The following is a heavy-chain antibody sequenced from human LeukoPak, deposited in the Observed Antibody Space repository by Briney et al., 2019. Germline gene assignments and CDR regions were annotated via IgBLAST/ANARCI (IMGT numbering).Heavy chain of an antibody. J-gene: IGHJ4*02. CDR3: ARDDSGSYQHFDY. V-gene: IGHV4-59*01. D-gene: IGHD3-10*01. CDR2: IYYSGST. CDR1: GGSISSYS. Sequence: SETLSLTCTVSGGSISSYSWSWIRQPPGKGLECIGYIYYSGSTNYNPSLKSRVTISVDTSKNQFSLKLSSVTAADTAIYYCARDDSGSYQHFDYWGQGTLVTVSS.